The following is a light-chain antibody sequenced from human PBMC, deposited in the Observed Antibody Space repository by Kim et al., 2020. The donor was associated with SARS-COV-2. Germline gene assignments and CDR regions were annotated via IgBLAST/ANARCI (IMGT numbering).Light chain of an antibody. CDR1: QGIRSS. Sequence: ASVGARVTITCRASQGIRSSLAWYQQKPGKAPKLLIYAASTLQTGVPSRFSGSGSGTDFTLTISSLQPEDCATYYCQQLHIDLLTFGGGTKVDIK. CDR2: AAS. J-gene: IGKJ4*01. CDR3: QQLHIDLLT. V-gene: IGKV1-9*01.